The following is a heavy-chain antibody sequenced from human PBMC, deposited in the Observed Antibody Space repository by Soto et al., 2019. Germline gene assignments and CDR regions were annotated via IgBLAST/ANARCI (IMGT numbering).Heavy chain of an antibody. CDR1: GDSVRRYY. V-gene: IGHV4-59*02. CDR3: ARDKITGLFDY. D-gene: IGHD2-8*02. J-gene: IGHJ4*02. CDR2: VYYSGST. Sequence: PSETLSLTFPVSGDSVRRYYWSWIRQPPGKELEWIGDVYYSGSTKYNPSLKSRVTVSVDTSKNQFSLKLSSVTAADTAVYHCARDKITGLFDYWGQGTLVTVSS.